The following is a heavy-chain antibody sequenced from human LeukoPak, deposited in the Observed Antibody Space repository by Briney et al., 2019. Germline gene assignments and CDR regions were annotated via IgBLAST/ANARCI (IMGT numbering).Heavy chain of an antibody. CDR3: ARVLDTAMGDY. V-gene: IGHV1-2*02. CDR2: INPNNGGT. CDR1: GYTFTGYY. J-gene: IGHJ4*02. D-gene: IGHD5-18*01. Sequence: ASVKVSCKASGYTFTGYYIHWVRQAPGQGLELMGWINPNNGGTNYAQKFQGRVTMTRDTSISTAYMELSRLRSDDTAVYYCARVLDTAMGDYWGQGTLVTVSS.